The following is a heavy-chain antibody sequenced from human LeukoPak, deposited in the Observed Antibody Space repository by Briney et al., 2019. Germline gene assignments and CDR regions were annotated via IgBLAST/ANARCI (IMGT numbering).Heavy chain of an antibody. J-gene: IGHJ4*02. CDR2: IQYDGNNK. CDR3: AKDPRTVPGLFDY. CDR1: GFTFNNYG. Sequence: GGSLRLSCAASGFTFNNYGMHWVRQAPGKGLEWVAFIQYDGNNKYYADSVKGRLTISRDNSKNTLFLQMNSLRAEDTAMYYCAKDPRTVPGLFDYWGQGTLVTVSS. V-gene: IGHV3-30*02. D-gene: IGHD4-17*01.